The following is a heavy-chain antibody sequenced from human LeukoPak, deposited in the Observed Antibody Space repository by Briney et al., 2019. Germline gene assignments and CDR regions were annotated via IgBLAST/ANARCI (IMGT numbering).Heavy chain of an antibody. CDR1: GYRFSSYW. CDR2: IYPGDSET. D-gene: IGHD2-15*01. V-gene: IGHV5-51*01. CDR3: VRALGYCSSGSCYYYDY. J-gene: IGHJ4*02. Sequence: GESLKISCKGSGYRFSSYWIGWVRQMPGKGLEWMGIIYPGDSETRYSPSFQGQVTISTDKSISTAYLQWSSLKASNTAMYYCVRALGYCSSGSCYYYDYWGQGTLVTVSS.